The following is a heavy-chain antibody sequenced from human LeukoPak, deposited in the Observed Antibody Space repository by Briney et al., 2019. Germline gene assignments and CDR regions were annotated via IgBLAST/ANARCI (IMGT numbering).Heavy chain of an antibody. Sequence: PSETLSLTCTVSGGSISSHYWSWIRQPPGKGLEWIGYIYYSGSTNYNPSLKSRVTISVDTSKNQFSLKLSSVTAADTAVYYCARDHISSTSWDYYCYMDVWGKGTTVTVSS. D-gene: IGHD2-2*01. J-gene: IGHJ6*03. CDR2: IYYSGST. CDR3: ARDHISSTSWDYYCYMDV. CDR1: GGSISSHY. V-gene: IGHV4-59*11.